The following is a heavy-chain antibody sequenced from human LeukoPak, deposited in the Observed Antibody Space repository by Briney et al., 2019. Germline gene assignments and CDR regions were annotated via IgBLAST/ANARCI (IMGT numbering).Heavy chain of an antibody. CDR3: AKGGYSGYETFDY. Sequence: PGGSLRLSCAASGVTFSSYAMSWVRQAPGKGLEWVSAISGSGGSTYYADSVKGRFTISRDNSKNTLYLQMNSLRAEDTAVYYCAKGGYSGYETFDYWGQGTLVTVSS. V-gene: IGHV3-23*01. J-gene: IGHJ4*02. D-gene: IGHD5-12*01. CDR2: ISGSGGST. CDR1: GVTFSSYA.